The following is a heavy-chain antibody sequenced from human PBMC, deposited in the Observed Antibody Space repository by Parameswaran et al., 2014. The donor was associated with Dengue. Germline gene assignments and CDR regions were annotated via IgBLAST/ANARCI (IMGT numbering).Heavy chain of an antibody. CDR1: GFSLSTSGMC. Sequence: SGPTLVKPTQTLTLTCTFSGFSLSTSGMCVSWIRQPPGKALEWLALIDWDDDKYYSTSLKTRLTISKDTSKNQVVLTMTNMDPVDTATYYCARITRYYDILTGYYRDWGQGTLVTVSS. J-gene: IGHJ4*02. CDR2: IDWDDDK. D-gene: IGHD3-9*01. CDR3: ARITRYYDILTGYYRD. V-gene: IGHV2-70*01.